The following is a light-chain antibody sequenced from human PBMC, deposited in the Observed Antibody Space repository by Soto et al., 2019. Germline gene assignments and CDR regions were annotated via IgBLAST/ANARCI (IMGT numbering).Light chain of an antibody. V-gene: IGLV2-11*01. J-gene: IGLJ7*01. CDR3: CSYAGSYPLEC. CDR1: SRDVGAYDY. Sequence: QSVLTQPPSVSGSPGQSVTISCTGTSRDVGAYDYVSWYQQHPGKAPKLISYDVSQRPSGVPDRFAGSKSGNTASLTISGLRAEDEADDYCCSYAGSYPLECFGGGTQLTVL. CDR2: DVS.